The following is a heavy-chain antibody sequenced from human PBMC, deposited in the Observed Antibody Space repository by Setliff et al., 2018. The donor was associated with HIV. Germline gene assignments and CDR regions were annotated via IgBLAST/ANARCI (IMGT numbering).Heavy chain of an antibody. CDR3: ASTGHIEIDPLQPFEI. Sequence: SETLSLTCTVSGDSISSDFYWGWIRQPPGKGLEWIGSIYHSGNTYYMPSLQSRVTISVDTSRNQFSLKLTSVTAADTAVYYCASTGHIEIDPLQPFEIWGQGTMVTVSS. CDR2: IYHSGNT. J-gene: IGHJ3*02. CDR1: GDSISSDFY. V-gene: IGHV4-38-2*02. D-gene: IGHD5-12*01.